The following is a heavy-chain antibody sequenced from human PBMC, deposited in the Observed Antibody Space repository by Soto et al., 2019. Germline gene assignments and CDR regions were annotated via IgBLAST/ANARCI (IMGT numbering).Heavy chain of an antibody. CDR1: GGSVTSSDFY. CDR2: IYYSENS. CDR3: ASKKGYCSRSVCFPPNRLDF. V-gene: IGHV4-30-4*01. Sequence: QVQLQESGPGLVKPSQTLSLTCSVSGGSVTSSDFYWSWLRQPPGKGLEWIGYIYYSENSYYGPSLGSRVSISLDTSKNLFSLSLTSVTAADTAVYYCASKKGYCSRSVCFPPNRLDFWGPGILVTVSS. D-gene: IGHD2-2*01. J-gene: IGHJ4*02.